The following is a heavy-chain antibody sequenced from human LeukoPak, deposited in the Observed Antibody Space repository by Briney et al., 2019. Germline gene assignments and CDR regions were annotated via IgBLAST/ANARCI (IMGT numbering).Heavy chain of an antibody. CDR1: GFTFGDYA. V-gene: IGHV3-49*03. J-gene: IGHJ4*02. CDR2: IRSKAYGGTT. D-gene: IGHD4-17*01. Sequence: GGSLRLSCTASGFTFGDYAMSWFRQAPGKGLEWVGFIRSKAYGGTTEYAASVKGRFTISRDDSKSIAYLQMNSLKTEDTAVYYCTRQEGDYGDYTFDYWGQGTLVTVSS. CDR3: TRQEGDYGDYTFDY.